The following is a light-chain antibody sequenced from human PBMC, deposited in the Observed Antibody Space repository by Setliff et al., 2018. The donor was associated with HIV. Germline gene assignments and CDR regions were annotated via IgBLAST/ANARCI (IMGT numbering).Light chain of an antibody. CDR2: QVT. Sequence: QSIMTQPPSASGSPGQSVTISCTGASIDIGNYNYVSWYPHHPGKAPKLIIYQVTKRPSGVPDRFSGSKSANTASLTVSGLQAEDEADYYCSAYAGSNNYGVFGTGTKVTV. V-gene: IGLV2-8*01. CDR1: SIDIGNYNY. CDR3: SAYAGSNNYGV. J-gene: IGLJ1*01.